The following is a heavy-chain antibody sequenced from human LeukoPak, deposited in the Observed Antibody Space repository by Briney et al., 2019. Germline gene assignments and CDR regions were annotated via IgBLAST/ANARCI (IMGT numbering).Heavy chain of an antibody. CDR2: IYHSGST. J-gene: IGHJ4*02. CDR1: GYSISSGYY. D-gene: IGHD5-12*01. V-gene: IGHV4-38-2*02. Sequence: SETLSLTCTVSGYSISSGYYWGWIRQPPGKGLEWIGSIYHSGSTYYNPSLKSRVTISVDTSKNQFYLKLSSLTAADTAVYYCARGPSGYHNTGGQGTLVTVSS. CDR3: ARGPSGYHNT.